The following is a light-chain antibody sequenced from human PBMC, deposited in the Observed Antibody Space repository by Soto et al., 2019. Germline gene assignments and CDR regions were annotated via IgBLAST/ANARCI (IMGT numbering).Light chain of an antibody. CDR3: AAWDDSLHGYV. Sequence: QAVVTQPPSASGTPGQRVTISCSGSSSNIGSNAVNWYQQLPGTAPKLLTYGNNQRPSGVPDRFSGSKSGTSASLAISGLQSEDEADYYCAAWDDSLHGYVFGTGTKLTVL. CDR1: SSNIGSNA. J-gene: IGLJ1*01. V-gene: IGLV1-44*01. CDR2: GNN.